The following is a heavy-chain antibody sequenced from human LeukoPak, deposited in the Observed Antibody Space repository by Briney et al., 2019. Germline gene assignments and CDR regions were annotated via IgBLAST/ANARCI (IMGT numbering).Heavy chain of an antibody. V-gene: IGHV4-39*07. CDR2: INHSGST. CDR3: ARGDSSSWYLHP. J-gene: IGHJ5*02. CDR1: GASISSSSFY. Sequence: RPSETLSLTCTVSGASISSSSFYWGWIRQPPGKGLEWIGEINHSGSTNYNPSLKSRVTISVDTSKNQFSLKLSSVTAADTAVYYCARGDSSSWYLHPWGQGTLVTVSS. D-gene: IGHD6-13*01.